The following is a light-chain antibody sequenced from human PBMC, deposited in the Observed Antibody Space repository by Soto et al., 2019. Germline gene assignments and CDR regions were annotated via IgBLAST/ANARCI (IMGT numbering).Light chain of an antibody. Sequence: EIVLTQSPGTLSLSPGERATLSCRASQSVSSSYLAWYQQKPGQAPRLLIYGASSRTTGIPDRFSGSGSGTDFTLTISKLEPEDFAVYYCQQYGNSPTTFGQGTMVDVK. V-gene: IGKV3-20*01. J-gene: IGKJ1*01. CDR2: GAS. CDR1: QSVSSSY. CDR3: QQYGNSPTT.